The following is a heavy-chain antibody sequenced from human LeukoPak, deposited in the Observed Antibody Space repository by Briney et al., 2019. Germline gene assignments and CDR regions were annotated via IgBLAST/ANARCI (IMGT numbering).Heavy chain of an antibody. D-gene: IGHD3-10*01. J-gene: IGHJ4*02. CDR1: GFTFSSYN. Sequence: GGSLRLSCAASGFTFSSYNMNWVRQAPGKGLEWVSSISSSSSYIYYADSVKGRFTISRDNAKNSLYLQMNSLRAKDTAVYYCARDSIRTSGNQNYFDSWGQGTLVTVSS. CDR3: ARDSIRTSGNQNYFDS. CDR2: ISSSSSYI. V-gene: IGHV3-21*01.